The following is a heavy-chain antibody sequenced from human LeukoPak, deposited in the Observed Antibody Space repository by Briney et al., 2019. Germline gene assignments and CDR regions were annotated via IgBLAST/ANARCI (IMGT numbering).Heavy chain of an antibody. CDR1: GFDFSSYA. J-gene: IGHJ4*02. Sequence: GGSLRLSCAASGFDFSSYAMIWVRQAPGKGLEWVSTFSGGGGITYYADSVKGRFTISRDNSKNTLYLQMNSLRAEDTAVYYCAKLHSSGWYYGYFDYWGQGTLVTVSS. CDR3: AKLHSSGWYYGYFDY. CDR2: FSGGGGIT. D-gene: IGHD6-19*01. V-gene: IGHV3-23*01.